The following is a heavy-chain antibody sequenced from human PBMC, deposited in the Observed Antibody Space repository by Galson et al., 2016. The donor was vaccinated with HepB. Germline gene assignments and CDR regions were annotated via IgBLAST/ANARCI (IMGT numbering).Heavy chain of an antibody. CDR1: GITFDDYS. V-gene: IGHV3-9*01. D-gene: IGHD1-26*01. Sequence: SLRLSCAGSGITFDDYSMHWVRQGPGKGLEWVAGLSWNSAIITYADSVKGRVTISRDNAKSSLFLQMNSLRPEDTALYYCAKDGRNKTGTYSYSYYYGLDVWGRGTPVTVSS. J-gene: IGHJ6*04. CDR2: LSWNSAII. CDR3: AKDGRNKTGTYSYSYYYGLDV.